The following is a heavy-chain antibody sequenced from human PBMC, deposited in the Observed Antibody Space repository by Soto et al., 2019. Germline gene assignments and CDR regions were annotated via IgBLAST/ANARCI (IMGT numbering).Heavy chain of an antibody. Sequence: PGEPLKISCKGSGYSFTSYWICWVRQMPWKGLEWMGIIYPGDSDTRYSPSFQGQVTISADKSISTAYLQWSSLKASDTAMYYCARQTAPVGATTYYYGMDVWGQGTTVTVSS. CDR2: IYPGDSDT. J-gene: IGHJ6*02. D-gene: IGHD1-26*01. CDR3: ARQTAPVGATTYYYGMDV. CDR1: GYSFTSYW. V-gene: IGHV5-51*01.